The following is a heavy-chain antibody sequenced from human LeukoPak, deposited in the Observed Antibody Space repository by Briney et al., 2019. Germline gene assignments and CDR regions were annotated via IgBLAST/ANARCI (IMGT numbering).Heavy chain of an antibody. J-gene: IGHJ4*02. CDR2: INPNSGGT. Sequence: WASVKVSCKASGYTFTGYYMHWVRQAPGQGLEWMGRINPNSGGTNYAQKFQGRVTMTRDTSISTAYMDLSRLRSDDTAVYYCARDPPNDYGGKIGLGDDYWGQGTLVTVSS. CDR1: GYTFTGYY. V-gene: IGHV1-2*06. D-gene: IGHD4-23*01. CDR3: ARDPPNDYGGKIGLGDDY.